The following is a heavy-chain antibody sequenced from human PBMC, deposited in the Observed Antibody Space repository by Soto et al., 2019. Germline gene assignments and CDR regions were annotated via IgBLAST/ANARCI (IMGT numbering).Heavy chain of an antibody. Sequence: ASVKVSCKASGYTFTSYGISWVRQAPGQGLEWMGWISAYNGNTNYAQKLQGRVTMTTDTSTSTAYMELRSLRSDDTAVYYCVTWRILLRRADNWFDPWGQGTLVTVSS. D-gene: IGHD1-26*01. CDR3: VTWRILLRRADNWFDP. V-gene: IGHV1-18*01. CDR1: GYTFTSYG. J-gene: IGHJ5*02. CDR2: ISAYNGNT.